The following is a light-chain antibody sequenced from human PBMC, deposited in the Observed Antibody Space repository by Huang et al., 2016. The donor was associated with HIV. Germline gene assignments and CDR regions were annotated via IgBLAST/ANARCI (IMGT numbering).Light chain of an antibody. Sequence: EIVLTQSPGTLSLSPGERATLSCRASQSVSNTYLAWYQQKPGQAPRLLIYGASSRAPGIPDRFSSGASGTDFTLTINRLEPEDFAVYYCQQYGDSPPTSGQGTKVEIK. CDR1: QSVSNTY. CDR2: GAS. J-gene: IGKJ1*01. V-gene: IGKV3-20*01. CDR3: QQYGDSPPT.